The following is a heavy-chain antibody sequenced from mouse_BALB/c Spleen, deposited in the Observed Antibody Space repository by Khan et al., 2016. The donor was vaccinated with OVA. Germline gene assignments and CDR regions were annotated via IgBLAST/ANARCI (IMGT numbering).Heavy chain of an antibody. J-gene: IGHJ2*01. CDR3: ARLEDI. CDR2: IWAGGST. D-gene: IGHD1-3*01. Sequence: QVQLKESGPGLVAPSQSLSITCTVSGFSLTSYGVHWVRQPPGKGLEWLGVIWAGGSTNYNSALMSRLSISKDNSKGQVFLKMNILQNDDTSMYYCARLEDIWGQGTTLTVSS. V-gene: IGHV2-9*02. CDR1: GFSLTSYG.